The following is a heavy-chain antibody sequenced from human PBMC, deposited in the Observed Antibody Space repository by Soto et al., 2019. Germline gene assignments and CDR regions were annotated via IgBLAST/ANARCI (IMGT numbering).Heavy chain of an antibody. CDR2: ISSSSSYI. Sequence: EVQLVESGGGLVKPGGSLRLSCAASGFTFSSYSMNLVRQAPGKGLELVSSISSSSSYIYYAESVKGRFTISRDNAKNSLYLQMTSLRAEDTAVYYCARVERAYCGGDRYDYWGQGTLVTLSS. CDR3: ARVERAYCGGDRYDY. D-gene: IGHD2-21*01. V-gene: IGHV3-21*01. J-gene: IGHJ4*02. CDR1: GFTFSSYS.